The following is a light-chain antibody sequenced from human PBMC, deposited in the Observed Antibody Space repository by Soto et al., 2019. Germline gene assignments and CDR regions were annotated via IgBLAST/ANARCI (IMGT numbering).Light chain of an antibody. CDR2: GAS. V-gene: IGKV3-15*01. CDR1: QTIANN. Sequence: ETVMTQSPATLSVSPGERATLSCRASQTIANNLAWYQQRPGQAPRLLTYGASTRATGIPARFGGSGSGTQFTLTISSLQSEDFAIYYCQQYNNWPPYTFGQGTKLEIK. J-gene: IGKJ2*01. CDR3: QQYNNWPPYT.